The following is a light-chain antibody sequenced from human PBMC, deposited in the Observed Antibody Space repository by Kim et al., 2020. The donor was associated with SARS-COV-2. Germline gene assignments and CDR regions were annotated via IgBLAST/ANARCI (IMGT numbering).Light chain of an antibody. V-gene: IGKV3-11*01. Sequence: EIVLTQSPATLSLSPGERATLSCRASQSVNSYLAWYQQKPGQAPRLLIYDASNRATGIPARFSGSGSGTDFTLTISSLEPEDFAVYYCQQRSNWPRLTFGGGTKLEI. J-gene: IGKJ4*01. CDR2: DAS. CDR3: QQRSNWPRLT. CDR1: QSVNSY.